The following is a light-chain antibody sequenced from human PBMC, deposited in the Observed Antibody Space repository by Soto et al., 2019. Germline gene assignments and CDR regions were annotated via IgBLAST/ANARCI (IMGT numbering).Light chain of an antibody. CDR3: HQYCNSPWT. CDR1: QSGFSTY. Sequence: EIVLTQSPGTLSLSPGDRATLSCTASQSGFSTYLAWFQLRPGQAPRLLIYAASIRATGIPDRCSGSGSGTDYTLTISRLEPGDFAVYYWHQYCNSPWTVGQGTKVEVK. CDR2: AAS. V-gene: IGKV3-20*01. J-gene: IGKJ1*01.